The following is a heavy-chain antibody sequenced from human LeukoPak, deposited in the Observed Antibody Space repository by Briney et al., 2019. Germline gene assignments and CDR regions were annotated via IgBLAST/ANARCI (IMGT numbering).Heavy chain of an antibody. CDR1: GGSISSYD. J-gene: IGHJ3*02. V-gene: IGHV4-59*01. CDR2: ICYSGGT. D-gene: IGHD3-9*01. CDR3: ARVLRLNYDILTGSFAFDI. Sequence: KPSETLSLTCTSTGGSISSYDWSWIRRPAGRGLDGPGYICYSGGTNYNPSLKSRVPISVDTSKNQFSLKLSSVTAADTAVYYCARVLRLNYDILTGSFAFDIWGQGTMVTVSS.